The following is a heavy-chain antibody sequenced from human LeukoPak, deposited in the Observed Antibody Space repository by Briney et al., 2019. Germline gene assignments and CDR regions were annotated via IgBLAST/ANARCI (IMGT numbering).Heavy chain of an antibody. CDR3: ARGWNGITIFGVVILPKRFDY. CDR2: IYHSGST. D-gene: IGHD3-3*01. Sequence: SETLSLTCTVSGYSISSGYYWGWIRQPPGKGLEWIGSIYHSGSTYYNPSLKSRVTISVDTSKNQFSLKLSSVTAADTAVYYCARGWNGITIFGVVILPKRFDYWGQGTLVTVSS. CDR1: GYSISSGYY. J-gene: IGHJ4*02. V-gene: IGHV4-38-2*02.